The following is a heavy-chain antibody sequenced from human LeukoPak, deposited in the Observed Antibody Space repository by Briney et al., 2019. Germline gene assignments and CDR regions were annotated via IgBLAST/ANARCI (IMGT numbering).Heavy chain of an antibody. Sequence: GGSLRLSCAASGFTFSSHSMNWVRQAPGKGLEWVSSIISSSSYTYYADSVKGRFIISRVNAKNSLYLQRNSLRAEDTAVYYCARDPAANWNAGWGRTANYGMDVWGQGTTVTVS. CDR2: IISSSSYT. CDR3: ARDPAANWNAGWGRTANYGMDV. CDR1: GFTFSSHS. V-gene: IGHV3-21*01. D-gene: IGHD1-1*01. J-gene: IGHJ6*02.